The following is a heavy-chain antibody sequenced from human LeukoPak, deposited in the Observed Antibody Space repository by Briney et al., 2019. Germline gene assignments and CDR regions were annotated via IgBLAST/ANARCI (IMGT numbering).Heavy chain of an antibody. CDR2: ISYIGST. Sequence: SETLSLTCAVSDDSFSSHYWTWIRQPPGKGLEWIGYISYIGSTNYNPSLKSRITISIDTSKNQFSLKLSSVTAADTAVYYCARDLVTVTKGFDIWGQGTMVSVSS. CDR3: ARDLVTVTKGFDI. V-gene: IGHV4-59*11. J-gene: IGHJ3*02. D-gene: IGHD4-17*01. CDR1: DDSFSSHY.